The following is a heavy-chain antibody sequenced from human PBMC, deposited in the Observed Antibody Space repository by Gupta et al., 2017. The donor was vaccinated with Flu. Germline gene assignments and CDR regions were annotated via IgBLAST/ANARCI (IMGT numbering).Heavy chain of an antibody. D-gene: IGHD3-16*01. V-gene: IGHV3-11*01. CDR3: ARDRRDLVGGYYYYYMDV. Sequence: QVELVESGGGLVQPGGSLRLSCVASGFTFTDYFVSWVRQAPGKGLGWVSYISSTGANAYYADSVKGRFTASRDNAKKSVFLQMDGLRAEDTATYYCARDRRDLVGGYYYYYMDVWGKGATVTVS. CDR2: ISSTGANA. CDR1: GFTFTDYF. J-gene: IGHJ6*03.